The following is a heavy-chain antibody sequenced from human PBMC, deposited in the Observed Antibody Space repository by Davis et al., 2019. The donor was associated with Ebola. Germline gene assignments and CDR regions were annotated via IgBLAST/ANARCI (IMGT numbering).Heavy chain of an antibody. V-gene: IGHV3-74*03. D-gene: IGHD3-3*01. CDR2: INRDGSTT. CDR3: AKSDYFDY. J-gene: IGHJ4*02. CDR1: GFTFSSYW. Sequence: HTGGSLRLSCAASGFTFSSYWMHWVRQAPGKGLVWVSCINRDGSTTTYADSVKGRFTISRDNAKNTLYLQMNSLRAEDTAVYYCAKSDYFDYWGQGTLVTVSS.